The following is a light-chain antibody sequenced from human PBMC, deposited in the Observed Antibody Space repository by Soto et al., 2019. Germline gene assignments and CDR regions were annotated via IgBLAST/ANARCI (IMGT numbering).Light chain of an antibody. CDR1: SSDVGGYNS. V-gene: IGLV2-14*01. CDR3: NSYTSSPAPSDV. CDR2: AVS. Sequence: QSALTQPASVSGSPGQSITISCTGTSSDVGGYNSVSWYQQHPGKVPKLMIYAVSNRPSGVSNRFSGSKSGNTASLTISGLQAEDEADYYCNSYTSSPAPSDVFGTGTKLTVL. J-gene: IGLJ1*01.